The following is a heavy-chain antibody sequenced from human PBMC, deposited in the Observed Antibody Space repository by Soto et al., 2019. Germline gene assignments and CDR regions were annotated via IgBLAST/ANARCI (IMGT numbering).Heavy chain of an antibody. CDR3: AKASPVTDGLSASLPNDY. J-gene: IGHJ4*02. CDR2: SNPNSGDA. CDR1: GGTFSSYA. Sequence: QVQLVQSGAEVKKPGSSVKVSCKASGGTFSSYAISWVRQAPGQGLEWMGWSNPNSGDAKYAQKFQGRVTMTGDTSISTAYMELSSLTSDDTAIYYCAKASPVTDGLSASLPNDYWGQGTLVTVSS. D-gene: IGHD2-21*02. V-gene: IGHV1-2*02.